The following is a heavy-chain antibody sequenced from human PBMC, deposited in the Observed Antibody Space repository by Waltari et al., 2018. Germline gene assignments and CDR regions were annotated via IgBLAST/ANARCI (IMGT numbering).Heavy chain of an antibody. CDR3: ARLGGAL. D-gene: IGHD2-21*01. CDR1: GFTFSDYA. Sequence: EVQLLESGGGLIHPGGSLRLSCAASGFTFSDYAMTWVRQAPRKGLGGSAGISGSGGSTHYADSVKGRFTISRDNSENTVHLEMNSLRAEDTAVYYCARLGGALWGQGTPVTVSS. CDR2: ISGSGGST. V-gene: IGHV3-23*01. J-gene: IGHJ4*02.